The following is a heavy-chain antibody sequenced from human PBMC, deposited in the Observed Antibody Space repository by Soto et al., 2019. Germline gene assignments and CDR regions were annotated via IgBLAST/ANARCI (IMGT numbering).Heavy chain of an antibody. CDR1: GFTFSNYA. J-gene: IGHJ4*02. V-gene: IGHV3-30-3*02. CDR2: ISYDGSNK. D-gene: IGHD4-17*01. CDR3: ARRPVTYYFDY. Sequence: GGSLRLSCASSGFTFSNYAMHLVRQAPGKGLEWVAVISYDGSNKYYADSVKGRFTISRDNSKNTLYLQMNSLRAEDTAVYYCARRPVTYYFDYWGQGTLVTVSS.